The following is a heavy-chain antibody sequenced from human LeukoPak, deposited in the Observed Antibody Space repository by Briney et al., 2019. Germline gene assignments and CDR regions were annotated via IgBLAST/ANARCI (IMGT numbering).Heavy chain of an antibody. CDR3: ARITLVPS. V-gene: IGHV3-21*01. CDR1: GFPFGTYW. J-gene: IGHJ5*02. Sequence: GGSLRLSCEGSGFPFGTYWMAWVRQAPGKGLEWVSSISSSSSYIYYADSVKGRFTISRDNAKNSPYLQMNSLRAEDTAVYYCARITLVPSWGQGTLVTVSS. CDR2: ISSSSSYI.